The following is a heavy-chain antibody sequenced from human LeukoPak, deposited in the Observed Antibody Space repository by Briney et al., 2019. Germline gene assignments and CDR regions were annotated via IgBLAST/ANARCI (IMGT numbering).Heavy chain of an antibody. D-gene: IGHD3-3*01. CDR2: ITGSGGRT. CDR3: AKCGVLRFLEWFQTFGY. J-gene: IGHJ4*02. CDR1: GFTFSNYA. V-gene: IGHV3-23*01. Sequence: GGSLRLSCAATGFTFSNYAMSWVRQAPGKGLEWVSVITGSGGRTYYADSVKGRFTISRDNSKNTLYLQMNSLRAEDTAVYYCAKCGVLRFLEWFQTFGYWGQGTLVTVSS.